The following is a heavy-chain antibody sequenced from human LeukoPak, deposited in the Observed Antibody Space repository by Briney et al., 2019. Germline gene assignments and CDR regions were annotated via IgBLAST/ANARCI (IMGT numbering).Heavy chain of an antibody. Sequence: GGSLRLSCAASGFTFSSYGMHWVRQAPGKGLVWVSRINSDGSSTSYADSVKGRFTISRDNAKNTLYLQMNSLRAEDTAVYYCARCGEWTISRYYMDVWGKGTTVTVSS. J-gene: IGHJ6*03. CDR1: GFTFSSYG. CDR2: INSDGSST. D-gene: IGHD3-3*01. V-gene: IGHV3-74*01. CDR3: ARCGEWTISRYYMDV.